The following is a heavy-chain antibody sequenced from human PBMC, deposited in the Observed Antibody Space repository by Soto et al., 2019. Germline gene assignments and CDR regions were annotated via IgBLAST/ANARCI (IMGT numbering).Heavy chain of an antibody. V-gene: IGHV3-30-3*01. D-gene: IGHD6-19*01. CDR1: GFTFSSFP. J-gene: IGHJ4*02. Sequence: QVQLVESGGGVVQPGRSLRLSCAASGFTFSSFPMHWVRQAPGKGLEWVALMSFDGSNKYYADSVKGRFTISRDISKEALYVQVDSLTGEDTAVYYCGRGRGVAVAGYFDYWGQGTLVTVSS. CDR3: GRGRGVAVAGYFDY. CDR2: MSFDGSNK.